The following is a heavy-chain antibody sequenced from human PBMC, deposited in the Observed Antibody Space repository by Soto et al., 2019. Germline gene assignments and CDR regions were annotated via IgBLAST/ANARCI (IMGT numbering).Heavy chain of an antibody. CDR1: GGSFSDFY. CDR2: INHSGST. V-gene: IGHV4-34*01. CDR3: GPRGAVADPRGY. D-gene: IGHD6-19*01. Sequence: QVQLQQWGAGLLKPSETLSLTCAVYGGSFSDFYWTWIRQLPGKGLEWIGEINHSGSTNYNPSLKSRVAISGDTSKNQFSLNLRSVTAADTAVYYCGPRGAVADPRGYWGQGTLVTVSS. J-gene: IGHJ4*02.